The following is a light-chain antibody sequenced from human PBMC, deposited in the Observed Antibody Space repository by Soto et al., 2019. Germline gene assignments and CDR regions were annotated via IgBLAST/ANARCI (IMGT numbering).Light chain of an antibody. CDR3: HQYITSPPT. Sequence: EIVLTQSPGTLSLSPGERATLSCTVSQSVSSDYIAWYQQKPGQAPRLLIYGASSRATGIPDRFSGSGSGTDFTLTISRLEPEDFAVYYCHQYITSPPTFGGGTKVEIK. J-gene: IGKJ4*01. CDR2: GAS. V-gene: IGKV3-20*01. CDR1: QSVSSDY.